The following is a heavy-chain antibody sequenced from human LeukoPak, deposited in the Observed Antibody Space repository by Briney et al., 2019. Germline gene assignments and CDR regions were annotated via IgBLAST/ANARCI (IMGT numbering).Heavy chain of an antibody. J-gene: IGHJ4*02. V-gene: IGHV1-2*02. D-gene: IGHD2-2*01. Sequence: ASVKVSCKASGYTFTGYYMHWMRQAPGQGLEWMGWINPKSGGTNYAQKFQGRVTMSRDTSISTAYMELSRLRSDDTAVYYCATLVVPAAPFDYWGQGTLVTVSS. CDR1: GYTFTGYY. CDR2: INPKSGGT. CDR3: ATLVVPAAPFDY.